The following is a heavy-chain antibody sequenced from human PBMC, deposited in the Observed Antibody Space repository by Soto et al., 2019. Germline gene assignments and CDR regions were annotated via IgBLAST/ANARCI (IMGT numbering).Heavy chain of an antibody. D-gene: IGHD6-13*01. CDR2: ISYDGSNK. V-gene: IGHV3-30*18. J-gene: IGHJ3*02. CDR3: AKNSGAAAGKVGLNGAFDI. Sequence: PGGSLRLSCAASGFTFSSYGMRWVRQAPGKGLEWVAVISYDGSNKYYADSVKGRFTISRDNSKNTLYLQMNSLRAEDTAVYYCAKNSGAAAGKVGLNGAFDIWGQGTMVTVSS. CDR1: GFTFSSYG.